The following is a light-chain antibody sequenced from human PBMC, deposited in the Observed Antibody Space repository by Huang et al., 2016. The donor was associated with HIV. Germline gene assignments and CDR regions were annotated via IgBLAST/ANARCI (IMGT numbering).Light chain of an antibody. CDR2: SAS. CDR3: QQGYSALIT. Sequence: DILLTQSPSSLSASVGDRVTITCRASQNINTYLNWYQQKPGKAPNLLLHSASTLQTGVPSRVSGSGSGTDFTLTVNSLQPEDSATYYCQQGYSALITFGQGTRL. J-gene: IGKJ5*01. CDR1: QNINTY. V-gene: IGKV1-39*01.